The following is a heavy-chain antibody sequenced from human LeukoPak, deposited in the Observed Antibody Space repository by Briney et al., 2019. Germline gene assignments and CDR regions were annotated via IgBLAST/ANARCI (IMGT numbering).Heavy chain of an antibody. V-gene: IGHV3-21*01. CDR1: GFTFSSYS. Sequence: GGSLRLSCAASGFTFSSYSMNWVRQAPGKGLEWVSSISSSSSYIYYADSVKGRFTISRDNAKNSLYLQMNSLRAKDTAVYYCARDNSYCSGGSCYYYGMDVWGQGTTVTVSS. CDR2: ISSSSSYI. J-gene: IGHJ6*02. D-gene: IGHD2-15*01. CDR3: ARDNSYCSGGSCYYYGMDV.